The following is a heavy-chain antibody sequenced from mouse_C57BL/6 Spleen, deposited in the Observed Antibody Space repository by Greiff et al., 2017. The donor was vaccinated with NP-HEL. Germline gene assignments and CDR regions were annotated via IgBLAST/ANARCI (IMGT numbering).Heavy chain of an antibody. CDR1: GYSITSGYY. Sequence: EVKLMESGPGLVKPSQSLSLTCSVTGYSITSGYYWNWIRQFPGNKLEWMGYISYDGSNNYNPSLKNRISITRDTSKNQFFLKLNSVTTEDTATYYCARVSTTVVEAGAMDYWGQGTSVTVSS. CDR3: ARVSTTVVEAGAMDY. CDR2: ISYDGSN. D-gene: IGHD1-1*01. J-gene: IGHJ4*01. V-gene: IGHV3-6*01.